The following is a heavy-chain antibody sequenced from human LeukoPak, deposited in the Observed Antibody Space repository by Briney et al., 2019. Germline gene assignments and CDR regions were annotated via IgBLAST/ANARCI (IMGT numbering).Heavy chain of an antibody. J-gene: IGHJ6*02. Sequence: GASVKVSCKASGYTFTNYDIYWVRQATGQGLECMGWTNPNRGNTGYPQKFQGRVTMTMNTSISTAYMVLSGLRSEDTAVYYCARLGGGDSYYYYGMDVWGQGTTVTVSS. D-gene: IGHD2-21*02. CDR2: TNPNRGNT. CDR3: ARLGGGDSYYYYGMDV. V-gene: IGHV1-8*01. CDR1: GYTFTNYD.